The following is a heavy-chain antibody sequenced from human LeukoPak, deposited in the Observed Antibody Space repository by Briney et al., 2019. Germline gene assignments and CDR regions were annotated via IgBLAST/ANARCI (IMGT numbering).Heavy chain of an antibody. Sequence: PSQTLSLTCTVSGSSISSGDYYWSWIRQPPGKGLEWIGYIYYSGSTYYNPSLKSRVTISVDTSKNQFSLKLSSVTAADTAVYYCARAGGFFSPFGYWGQGTLVTVSS. CDR3: ARAGGFFSPFGY. D-gene: IGHD3-16*01. V-gene: IGHV4-30-4*01. J-gene: IGHJ4*02. CDR1: GSSISSGDYY. CDR2: IYYSGST.